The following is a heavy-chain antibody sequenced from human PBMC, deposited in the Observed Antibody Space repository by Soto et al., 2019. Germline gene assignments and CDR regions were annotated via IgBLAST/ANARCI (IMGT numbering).Heavy chain of an antibody. CDR1: GDSISGSQW. Sequence: SETLSLTCAVSGDSISGSQWWSWVRLPPGKGLEWIGEISHTGTTNYNPSLKSRVTISVDTSKNQFSLKLSSVTAADTAVYYCARDRSSSGYYLDYWGQGTLVTVSS. V-gene: IGHV4-4*02. J-gene: IGHJ4*02. D-gene: IGHD3-22*01. CDR2: ISHTGTT. CDR3: ARDRSSSGYYLDY.